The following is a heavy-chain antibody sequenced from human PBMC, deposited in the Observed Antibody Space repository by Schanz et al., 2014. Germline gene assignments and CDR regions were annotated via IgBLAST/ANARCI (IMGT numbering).Heavy chain of an antibody. D-gene: IGHD3-10*01. V-gene: IGHV3-48*01. CDR3: ARWFLIRGVILDS. J-gene: IGHJ4*02. CDR1: GITFSSYS. CDR2: INTGGDST. Sequence: EVQLVQSGGGLVQPGGSLRLSCAASGITFSSYSMNWVRQAPGKGLEWVSSINTGGDSTYYADSVKGRFTISRDNSRDTVYLQMNSLRADDTAMYYCARWFLIRGVILDSWGQGTLVTVSS.